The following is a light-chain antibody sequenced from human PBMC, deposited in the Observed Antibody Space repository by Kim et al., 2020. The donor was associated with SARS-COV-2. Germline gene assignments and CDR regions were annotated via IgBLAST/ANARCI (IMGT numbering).Light chain of an antibody. Sequence: PGEGGTLSCRASQSVSSNNLAWYQQKVGQAHRLLIYGASSRATGIPDRFSGSGSGADFTLTISRRESEDLAVYYCQQYGSSPYTFGQGTKLEI. CDR2: GAS. CDR3: QQYGSSPYT. V-gene: IGKV3-20*01. CDR1: QSVSSNN. J-gene: IGKJ2*01.